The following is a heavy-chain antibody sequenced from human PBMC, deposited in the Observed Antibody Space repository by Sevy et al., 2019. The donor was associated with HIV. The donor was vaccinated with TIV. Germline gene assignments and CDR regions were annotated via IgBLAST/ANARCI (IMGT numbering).Heavy chain of an antibody. Sequence: SETLSLTCTVSGYSISSGYFWGWIRQPPGKGLEWIGSIDHSGSTYYNPSLKRRVTISIDTSKNQFSLRLSSVTAADTAVYYCANFGRLLIINGDAFDIWGQGTMVTVSS. CDR1: GYSISSGYF. D-gene: IGHD3-9*01. CDR3: ANFGRLLIINGDAFDI. CDR2: IDHSGST. J-gene: IGHJ3*02. V-gene: IGHV4-38-2*02.